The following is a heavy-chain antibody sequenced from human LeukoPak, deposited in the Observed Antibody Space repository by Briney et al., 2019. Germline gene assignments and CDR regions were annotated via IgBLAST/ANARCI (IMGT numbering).Heavy chain of an antibody. D-gene: IGHD6-19*01. CDR1: GFTVSSNY. CDR3: AKTHSSGWSSFDY. CDR2: IYSGGST. J-gene: IGHJ4*02. Sequence: GGSLRLSCAASGFTVSSNYMSWVRQAPGKGLEWVSLIYSGGSTYYADSVKGRFTISRDNSKNTLYLQMNSLRAEDTAIYYCAKTHSSGWSSFDYWGQGTLVTVSS. V-gene: IGHV3-53*01.